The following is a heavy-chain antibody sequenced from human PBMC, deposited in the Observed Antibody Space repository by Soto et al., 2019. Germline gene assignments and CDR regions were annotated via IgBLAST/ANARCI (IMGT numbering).Heavy chain of an antibody. Sequence: GGSLRLSCAASGFTFNYYAVNFVRQAPGKGLEWVSTISGSGDTTYYADSVKGRFTISRDNAKNSLYLQMNSLRAEDTAVYYCARLPDGSSSNYWGQGTLVTVSS. CDR1: GFTFNYYA. CDR2: ISGSGDTT. CDR3: ARLPDGSSSNY. D-gene: IGHD6-6*01. V-gene: IGHV3-23*01. J-gene: IGHJ4*02.